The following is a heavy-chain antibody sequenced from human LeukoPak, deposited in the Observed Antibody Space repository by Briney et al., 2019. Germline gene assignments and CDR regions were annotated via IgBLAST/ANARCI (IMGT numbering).Heavy chain of an antibody. V-gene: IGHV3-7*03. CDR3: ATHWRGR. Sequence: GSLRLSCAASGFSLSGYWMSRVRQAPGKGPEWVANIKEDGSRRYYSESVRGRFTISRDNSENSLYLQMNSLRAEDTAVYYCATHWRGRWGQGTLVTVSS. CDR2: IKEDGSRR. D-gene: IGHD1-1*01. J-gene: IGHJ4*02. CDR1: GFSLSGYW.